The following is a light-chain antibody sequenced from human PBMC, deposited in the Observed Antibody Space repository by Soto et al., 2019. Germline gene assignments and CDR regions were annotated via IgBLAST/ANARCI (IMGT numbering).Light chain of an antibody. CDR2: DAS. Sequence: EIVLTQSPATLSLSPGERATLSCRASQSLDNYLAWYQHKPGQAPRLLIYDASTRATDIPARFSGSGSGTDFNLTISSLEPEDFAVYYCQQRGHWPSFGGGTKVEIK. CDR1: QSLDNY. CDR3: QQRGHWPS. J-gene: IGKJ4*01. V-gene: IGKV3-11*01.